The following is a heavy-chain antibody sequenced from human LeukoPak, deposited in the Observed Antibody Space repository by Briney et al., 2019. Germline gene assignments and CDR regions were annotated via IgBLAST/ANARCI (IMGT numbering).Heavy chain of an antibody. D-gene: IGHD1-26*01. Sequence: GGSLRLSCAASGFTFSSYAMSWVRQAPGKGLEWVSAISGSVDSTYYADSVKGRFTISRDNSKNTVSLQMNSLRAGDTAVYYCAKDQWERGADDAFDIWGQGTVVTVSS. J-gene: IGHJ3*02. CDR2: ISGSVDST. CDR3: AKDQWERGADDAFDI. V-gene: IGHV3-23*01. CDR1: GFTFSSYA.